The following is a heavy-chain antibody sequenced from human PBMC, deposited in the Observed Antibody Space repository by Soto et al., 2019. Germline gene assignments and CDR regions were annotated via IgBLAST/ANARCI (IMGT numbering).Heavy chain of an antibody. J-gene: IGHJ6*03. V-gene: IGHV4-34*01. CDR3: ARGLGWVPRDNWNAHYYYYMDV. D-gene: IGHD1-1*01. CDR1: GGSISSYY. CDR2: INYSGST. Sequence: PSETLSLTCTVSGGSISSYYWSWIRQPPGKGLEWIGEINYSGSTNYNPSLKSRVTISVDTSKNQFSLKLSSVTAADTAVYYCARGLGWVPRDNWNAHYYYYMDVWGKGTTVTVSS.